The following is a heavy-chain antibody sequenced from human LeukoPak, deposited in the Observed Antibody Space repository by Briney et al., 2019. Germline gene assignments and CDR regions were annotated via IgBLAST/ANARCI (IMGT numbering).Heavy chain of an antibody. CDR2: INPIFGTA. Sequence: SVKVSCKASGGTFRSYAIRWVRQAPGQGLEWMGGINPIFGTANYAQKFQGRVTITADESTSTAYMELSSLRSEDTAVYYCASGYSSGWYRFDYWGQGTLVTVSS. CDR3: ASGYSSGWYRFDY. CDR1: GGTFRSYA. J-gene: IGHJ4*02. D-gene: IGHD6-19*01. V-gene: IGHV1-69*01.